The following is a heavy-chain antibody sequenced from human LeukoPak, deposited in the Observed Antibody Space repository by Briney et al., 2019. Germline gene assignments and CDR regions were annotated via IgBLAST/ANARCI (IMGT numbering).Heavy chain of an antibody. V-gene: IGHV1-46*01. CDR3: ARDRGYCTNGVCYTWFDP. CDR1: GYTFTSYY. D-gene: IGHD2-8*01. Sequence: ASVKVSCKASGYTFTSYYMHWVRQAPGQGLEWMGIINPSGGNTSYAQKFQGRVTMTRDMSTSTVYMELSSRRSEDTAVYYCARDRGYCTNGVCYTWFDPWGQGTLVTVSS. J-gene: IGHJ5*02. CDR2: INPSGGNT.